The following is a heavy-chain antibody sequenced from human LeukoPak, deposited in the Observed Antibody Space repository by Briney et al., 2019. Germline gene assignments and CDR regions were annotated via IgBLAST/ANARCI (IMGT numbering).Heavy chain of an antibody. D-gene: IGHD4-17*01. CDR1: GYTFTSYY. CDR3: ARGLRYAVTTEYYFDY. Sequence: ASAKVSCKASGYTFTSYYMHWVRQAPGQGLEWMGIINTSGGSTSYAQKFQGRVTMTRDMSTSTVYMELSSLRSEDTAVYYCARGLRYAVTTEYYFDYWGQGTLVTVSS. J-gene: IGHJ4*02. V-gene: IGHV1-46*01. CDR2: INTSGGST.